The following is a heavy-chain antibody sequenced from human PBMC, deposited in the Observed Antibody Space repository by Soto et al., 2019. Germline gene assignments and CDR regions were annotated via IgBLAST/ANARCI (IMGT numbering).Heavy chain of an antibody. V-gene: IGHV3-30-3*01. CDR2: ISYDGSNK. Sequence: GSLRLSCTASGFTFSSYAMHWVRQAPGKGLEWVAVISYDGSNKYYADSVKGRFTISRDNSKNTLYLQMNSLRAEDTAVYYCARDSQIYGDYYYYGMDVWGQGTTVTVSS. CDR1: GFTFSSYA. CDR3: ARDSQIYGDYYYYGMDV. D-gene: IGHD4-17*01. J-gene: IGHJ6*02.